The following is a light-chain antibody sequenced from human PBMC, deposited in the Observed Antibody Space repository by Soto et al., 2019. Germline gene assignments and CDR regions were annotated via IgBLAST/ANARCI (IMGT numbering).Light chain of an antibody. CDR2: GNS. CDR1: SSNIGAGYD. J-gene: IGLJ1*01. CDR3: QSYDSSLSGSSYV. Sequence: QSVLTQPPSVSGAPGQRVTISCTGSSSNIGAGYDVHWYQQLPGTAPKLLIYGNSNRPSGVPDRFSGSKSGTSASLAITGIQAEDEADYYCQSYDSSLSGSSYVFGTGTKLTVL. V-gene: IGLV1-40*01.